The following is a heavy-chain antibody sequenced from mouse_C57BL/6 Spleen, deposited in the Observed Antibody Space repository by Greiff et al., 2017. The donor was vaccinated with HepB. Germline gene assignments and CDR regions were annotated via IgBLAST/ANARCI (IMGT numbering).Heavy chain of an antibody. CDR1: GYTFTSYW. CDR3: ARSDGTPWYFEV. Sequence: QVQLQQPGAELVMPGASVKLSCKASGYTFTSYWMHWVKQRPGQGLEWIGEIDPSDSYTNYNQKFKGKSTLTVDKSSSTAYMQLSSLTSEDAAVYYCARSDGTPWYFEVWGTGTTVTVSS. J-gene: IGHJ1*03. V-gene: IGHV1-69*01. CDR2: IDPSDSYT. D-gene: IGHD1-1*01.